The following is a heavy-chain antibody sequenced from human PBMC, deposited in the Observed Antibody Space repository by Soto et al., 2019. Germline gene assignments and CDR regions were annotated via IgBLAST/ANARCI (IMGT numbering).Heavy chain of an antibody. CDR2: IYYGGST. V-gene: IGHV4-59*08. Sequence: SETLSLTCTVSGGSISSYYWSWIRQPPGKGLEWIGYIYYGGSTNYNPTLKSRITKSVDTSKNQFSLRLGSVTAADTAVYYCARHKSASSGYYYFDYWGQGTLVTVSS. D-gene: IGHD3-22*01. CDR1: GGSISSYY. J-gene: IGHJ4*02. CDR3: ARHKSASSGYYYFDY.